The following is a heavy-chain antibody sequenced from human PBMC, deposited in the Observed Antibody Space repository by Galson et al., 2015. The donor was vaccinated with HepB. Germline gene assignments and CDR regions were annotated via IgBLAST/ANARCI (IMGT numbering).Heavy chain of an antibody. CDR2: IYPGDSET. V-gene: IGHV5-51*01. CDR3: ARHGGYSTGWYITAIDY. D-gene: IGHD6-13*01. J-gene: IGHJ4*02. CDR1: GYTFTSYW. Sequence: QSGAEVKKPGESLKISCKASGYTFTSYWIGWVLQMPGKGLEWMGIIYPGDSETRYSPSFQGQVTLSADKSTNTAYLQWSSLKASDSAMYYCARHGGYSTGWYITAIDYWGQGTPDTVSS.